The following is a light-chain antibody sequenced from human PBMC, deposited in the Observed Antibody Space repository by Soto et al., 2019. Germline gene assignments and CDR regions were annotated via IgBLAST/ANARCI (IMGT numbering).Light chain of an antibody. CDR2: GAS. CDR1: QPVSSSY. Sequence: EIVLTQSPGTLSLSPGDRATLSCRASQPVSSSYLAWYQQRPGQAPRLLIYGASSRATGIPARFSCSGSGTDLPLTISRLEPEDFSVYYCQQCSISTWPFGQGTTVEIK. V-gene: IGKV3-20*01. CDR3: QQCSISTWP. J-gene: IGKJ1*01.